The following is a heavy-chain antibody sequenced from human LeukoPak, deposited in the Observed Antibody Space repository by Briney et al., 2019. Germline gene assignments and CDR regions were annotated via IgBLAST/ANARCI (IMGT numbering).Heavy chain of an antibody. CDR3: ARGEATGWFDP. D-gene: IGHD1-26*01. Sequence: SETLSLTCAVYGGSFSGYYWSWIRQPPGKGLEWIGEINHSGSTNYNPFLKSRVTISVDTSKNQFSLKLSSVTAADTAVYYCARGEATGWFDPWGQGTLVTVSS. CDR2: INHSGST. J-gene: IGHJ5*02. CDR1: GGSFSGYY. V-gene: IGHV4-34*01.